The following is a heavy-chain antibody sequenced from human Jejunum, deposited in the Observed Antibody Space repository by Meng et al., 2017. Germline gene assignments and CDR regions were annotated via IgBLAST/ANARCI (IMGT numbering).Heavy chain of an antibody. D-gene: IGHD4-23*01. CDR1: GGSMISAGHY. CDR3: ARATAGNSEYFQN. Sequence: QLQASGPGVVKPAQTLSLTCTVSGGSMISAGHYWSWIRQDPGKGLEWIGYIHYSGGTYYNPSLKSRVTISVDTSKNQFSLKLNSVSAADTAVYYCARATAGNSEYFQNWGQGTLVTVSS. J-gene: IGHJ1*01. V-gene: IGHV4-31*03. CDR2: IHYSGGT.